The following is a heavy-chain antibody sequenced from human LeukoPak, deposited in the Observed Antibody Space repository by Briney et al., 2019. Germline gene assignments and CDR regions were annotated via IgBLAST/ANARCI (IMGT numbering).Heavy chain of an antibody. Sequence: SETLSLTCTVSGGSISSYYWSWIRQPPGKGLEWIGYIYTSGSTNYNPSLKSRVTISVDTSKNQFSLKLSSVTAADTAVYYCARSGDSSSWYAPLQTLNWFDPWGQGTLVTVSS. V-gene: IGHV4-4*09. J-gene: IGHJ5*02. D-gene: IGHD6-13*01. CDR3: ARSGDSSSWYAPLQTLNWFDP. CDR1: GGSISSYY. CDR2: IYTSGST.